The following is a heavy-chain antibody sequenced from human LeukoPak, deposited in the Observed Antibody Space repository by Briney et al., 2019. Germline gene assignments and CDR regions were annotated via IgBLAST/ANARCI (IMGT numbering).Heavy chain of an antibody. CDR3: AREVKVAPFDY. V-gene: IGHV3-23*01. Sequence: GGSLRLSCAASGITFSNYVMSWVRQAPGKGLEWVSASGGGRNTYYAASVKGRFTISRDNSKNTLYLQMNSLRAEDTAVYYCAREVKVAPFDYWGQGTLVTVSS. D-gene: IGHD2-15*01. CDR1: GITFSNYV. J-gene: IGHJ4*02. CDR2: SGGGRNT.